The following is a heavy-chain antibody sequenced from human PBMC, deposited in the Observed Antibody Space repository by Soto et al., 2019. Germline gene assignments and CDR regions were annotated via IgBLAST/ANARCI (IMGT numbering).Heavy chain of an antibody. Sequence: DVQLVESGGGLVKPGGSLRLSCVASGLTFSDAWMNWLRQVPGKGPEWVARIRSQSDGGTRDYTAPVNGRFTISRDDSKSTLYLQMKSLKTDYTAIYYCATAPGYWGSAPLDFWGQGTLVTVSS. CDR1: GLTFSDAW. V-gene: IGHV3-15*07. D-gene: IGHD7-27*01. J-gene: IGHJ4*02. CDR3: ATAPGYWGSAPLDF. CDR2: IRSQSDGGTR.